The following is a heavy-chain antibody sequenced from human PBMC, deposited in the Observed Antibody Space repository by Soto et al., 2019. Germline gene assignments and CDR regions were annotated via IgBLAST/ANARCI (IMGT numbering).Heavy chain of an antibody. CDR3: TREYSSSWAVYYYYYMDV. J-gene: IGHJ6*03. V-gene: IGHV3-15*01. D-gene: IGHD6-6*01. Sequence: EVQLVESGGGLVQPGGSLRLSCAASGFTFSNAWMSWVRQAPGKGLEWVGRIKSKTDGGTTDYAAPVKGRFTISRDDSKNTLYLQMNSLKTEDTAVYYCTREYSSSWAVYYYYYMDVWGKGTTVTVSS. CDR1: GFTFSNAW. CDR2: IKSKTDGGTT.